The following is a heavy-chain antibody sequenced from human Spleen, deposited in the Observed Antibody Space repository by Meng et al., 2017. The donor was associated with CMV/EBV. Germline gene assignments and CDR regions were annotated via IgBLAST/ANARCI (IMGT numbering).Heavy chain of an antibody. Sequence: GGSLRLSCAASGFIVNKNYMRWVRQAPGKGLEWVSLIYRGGSTNYADSVKGRFTISRDNAKNSLNLQMNSLRADDTALYYCAKDLYYGSGTYLGYFDYWGQGTLVTVSS. J-gene: IGHJ4*02. CDR2: IYRGGST. CDR3: AKDLYYGSGTYLGYFDY. D-gene: IGHD3-10*01. V-gene: IGHV3-53*01. CDR1: GFIVNKNY.